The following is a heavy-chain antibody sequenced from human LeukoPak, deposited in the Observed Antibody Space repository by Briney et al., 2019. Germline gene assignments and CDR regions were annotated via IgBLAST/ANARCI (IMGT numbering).Heavy chain of an antibody. Sequence: SQTLSLTCAISGDTVSSNSDAWNWIRQSPSNGLEWLGRTYYRSKCYNDYALSVESRITINPDTSKNQFSLPLNSVTPEDTAVYYCAREVVAGDDAFDIWGQGTMVTVSS. CDR3: AREVVAGDDAFDI. V-gene: IGHV6-1*01. J-gene: IGHJ3*02. D-gene: IGHD2-15*01. CDR1: GDTVSSNSDA. CDR2: TYYRSKCYN.